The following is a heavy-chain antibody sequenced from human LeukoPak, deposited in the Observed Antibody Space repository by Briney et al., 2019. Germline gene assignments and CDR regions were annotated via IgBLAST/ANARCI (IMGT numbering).Heavy chain of an antibody. CDR3: ARGLYYYDSSGYYYYYYGMDV. CDR2: IIPIFGTA. CDR1: GGTFSSYA. Sequence: SVKVSCKASGGTFSSYAISWVRQAPGQGLEWMGGIIPIFGTANYAQKFQGRVTITADESTSTAYMELSSLRSEDTAVYYCARGLYYYDSSGYYYYYYGMDVWGQGTTVTVPS. D-gene: IGHD3-22*01. J-gene: IGHJ6*02. V-gene: IGHV1-69*01.